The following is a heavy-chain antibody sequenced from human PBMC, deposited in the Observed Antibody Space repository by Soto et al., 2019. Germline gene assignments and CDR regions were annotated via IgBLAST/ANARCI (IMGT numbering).Heavy chain of an antibody. CDR1: GGTFSSYA. Sequence: ASVKVSCKASGGTFSSYAISWVRQAPGQGLEWMGGIIPIFGTANYAQKFQGRVTITADESTSTAYMELSSLRSEDTAVYYCARDYPADYYYGMDVWGQGTTVTVSS. CDR3: ARDYPADYYYGMDV. J-gene: IGHJ6*02. CDR2: IIPIFGTA. V-gene: IGHV1-69*13.